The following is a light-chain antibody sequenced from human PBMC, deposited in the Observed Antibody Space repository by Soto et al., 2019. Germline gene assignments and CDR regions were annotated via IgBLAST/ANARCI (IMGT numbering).Light chain of an antibody. Sequence: DIQMTQSPSTLSASVGDRDTITCRASQSISSWLAWYQQKPGKAPKLLIYKASTLESGVPSNFSGSGSGTEFTLTINSLQPEDFATYYCQQYNSYSEAFGQGTKVDI. V-gene: IGKV1-5*03. CDR3: QQYNSYSEA. J-gene: IGKJ1*01. CDR1: QSISSW. CDR2: KAS.